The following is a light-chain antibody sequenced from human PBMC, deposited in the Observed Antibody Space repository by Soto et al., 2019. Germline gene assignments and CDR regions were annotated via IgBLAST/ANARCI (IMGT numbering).Light chain of an antibody. V-gene: IGKV3-20*01. J-gene: IGKJ2*01. Sequence: EIALTQSPGTLSLSPGERATLSCRASQSVSSSYLAWHQQKPGQAPRLLIYGASSRATGIPDRFSGSGSGTDFTLTISRLEPEDFAVYYCQQYDISPYTFGQGTKLEIK. CDR1: QSVSSSY. CDR2: GAS. CDR3: QQYDISPYT.